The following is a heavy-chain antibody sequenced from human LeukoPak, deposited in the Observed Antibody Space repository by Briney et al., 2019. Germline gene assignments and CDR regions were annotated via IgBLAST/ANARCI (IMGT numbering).Heavy chain of an antibody. D-gene: IGHD3-16*01. CDR2: IYYSGST. CDR3: VRGSTLRHYQY. Sequence: SETLSLTCTVSGGSISSITYYWGWIRRPPGKGLEWIGSIYYSGSTYYNPSLKSRVTVSVDTSKNQFSLNLSSVTAADTAVYYCVRGSTLRHYQYWGQGTLVTVPS. CDR1: GGSISSITYY. J-gene: IGHJ4*02. V-gene: IGHV4-39*01.